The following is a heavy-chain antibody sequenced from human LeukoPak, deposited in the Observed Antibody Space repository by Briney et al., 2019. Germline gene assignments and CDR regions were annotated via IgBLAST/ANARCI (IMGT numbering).Heavy chain of an antibody. CDR2: INSDGSST. Sequence: GGSLRLSCAASGFTFSNYWMGWVRQAPGKGLVWVSRINSDGSSTSYADSVKGRFTISRDNAKNTLYLQMNSLRAEDTAVYYCARGITMVRGVIIGYWGQGTLVTVSS. J-gene: IGHJ4*02. CDR3: ARGITMVRGVIIGY. D-gene: IGHD3-10*01. CDR1: GFTFSNYW. V-gene: IGHV3-74*01.